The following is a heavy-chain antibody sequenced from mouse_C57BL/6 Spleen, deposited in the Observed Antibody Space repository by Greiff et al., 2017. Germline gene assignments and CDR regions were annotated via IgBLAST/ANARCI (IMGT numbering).Heavy chain of an antibody. D-gene: IGHD2-1*01. J-gene: IGHJ1*03. CDR3: ARTRYYCNPDWYFDV. CDR2: INPNNGGT. CDR1: GYTFTDYN. Sequence: EVKLMESGPELVKPGASVKIPCKASGYTFTDYNMDWVKQSHGKSLEWIGVINPNNGGTNYNQKFKGKATLTVDKSYSTAYMELRSLTSEDTAVYYCARTRYYCNPDWYFDVWGTATTVTASS. V-gene: IGHV1-18*01.